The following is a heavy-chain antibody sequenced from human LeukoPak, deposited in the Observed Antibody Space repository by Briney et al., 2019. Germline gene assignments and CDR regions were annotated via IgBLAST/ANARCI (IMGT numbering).Heavy chain of an antibody. CDR1: GFTFSSYG. J-gene: IGHJ6*03. Sequence: PGGSLRLSCAASGFTFSSYGMSWVRQAPGKGLEWVSAISGSGGSTYYADSLKGRFTISRDNSKNTLYLQMNSLRPEDTAAYYCAKDWRRIVVVGPITRHGNYMDVWGKGTTVTISS. D-gene: IGHD2-15*01. V-gene: IGHV3-23*01. CDR3: AKDWRRIVVVGPITRHGNYMDV. CDR2: ISGSGGST.